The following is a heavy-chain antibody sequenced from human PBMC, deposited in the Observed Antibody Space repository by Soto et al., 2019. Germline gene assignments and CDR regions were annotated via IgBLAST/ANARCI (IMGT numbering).Heavy chain of an antibody. Sequence: SQTLSLTCAISVDSVSSNSVAWNWIRQSPSRGLEWLGRTYYKSKWYNDYAVSVKSRITINPDTSKNQFSLQLNSVTPEDTAVYYCARDTTAKGSYFDYWGQGTLVPVSS. CDR3: ARDTTAKGSYFDY. CDR2: TYYKSKWYN. CDR1: VDSVSSNSVA. V-gene: IGHV6-1*01. J-gene: IGHJ4*02. D-gene: IGHD1-1*01.